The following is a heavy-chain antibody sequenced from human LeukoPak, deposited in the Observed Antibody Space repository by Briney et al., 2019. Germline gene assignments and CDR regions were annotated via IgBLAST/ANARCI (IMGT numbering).Heavy chain of an antibody. CDR3: ARTQSQSGSYRYYFGY. CDR2: IYYIRNT. Sequence: KPSETLSLTCTVSGGSVGSAGYYWSWIRQPPGGGLEWIGDIYYIRNTNYHPSLKSRVTMSLDPSKNQFSLKLNSVTAADTAVYYCARTQSQSGSYRYYFGYWGQGTLVTVSS. V-gene: IGHV4-61*08. CDR1: GGSVGSAGYY. J-gene: IGHJ4*02. D-gene: IGHD1-26*01.